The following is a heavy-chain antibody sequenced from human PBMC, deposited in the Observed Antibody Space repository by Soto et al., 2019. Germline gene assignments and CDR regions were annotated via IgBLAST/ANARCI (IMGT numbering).Heavy chain of an antibody. CDR1: GYTFTSYA. CDR2: INAGNGNT. CDR3: ARGRSWCSSTSCYTDYWYFDL. V-gene: IGHV1-3*01. Sequence: ASVKVACKASGYTFTSYAMHWVLQAPGQRLEWMGWINAGNGNTKYSQKFQGRVTITRDTSASTAYMELSSLRSEDTAVYYCARGRSWCSSTSCYTDYWYFDLWGRGTLVTVSS. D-gene: IGHD2-2*02. J-gene: IGHJ2*01.